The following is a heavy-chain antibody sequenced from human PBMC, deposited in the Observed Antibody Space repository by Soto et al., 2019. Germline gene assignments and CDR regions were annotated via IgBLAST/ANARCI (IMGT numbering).Heavy chain of an antibody. J-gene: IGHJ3*01. D-gene: IGHD3-22*01. CDR2: IYWNDEK. V-gene: IGHV2-5*01. CDR3: AREYYDSSGSHAFDV. Sequence: SGPTLVNPTQTLTLTCIFSGFSLTTSGVGVGWVRQPPGKALEWLALIYWNDEKRYRPSLKSSLTITKDTSKNQVFITITNMDPVDTATNYCAREYYDSSGSHAFDVWGQGTMVTVSS. CDR1: GFSLTTSGVG.